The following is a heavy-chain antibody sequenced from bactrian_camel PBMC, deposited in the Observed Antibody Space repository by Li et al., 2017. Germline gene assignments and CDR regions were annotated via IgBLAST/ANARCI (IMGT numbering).Heavy chain of an antibody. Sequence: VQLVESGGGLVQPGGSLRLSCAASGFTFDDYAMGWIRQAPGKGLEWVSGISYSGDSTNYADSVKGRFTISRDHAQATLDLEMNSLKPEDTAMYYCAYDLPRYCDLKVVTTRTRKYGQGTQVTVS. D-gene: IGHD2*01. CDR1: GFTFDDYA. J-gene: IGHJ4*01. V-gene: IGHV3-1*01. CDR2: ISYSGDST.